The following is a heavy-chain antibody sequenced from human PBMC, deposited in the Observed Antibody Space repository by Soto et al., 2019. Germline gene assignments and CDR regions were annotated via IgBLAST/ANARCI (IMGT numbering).Heavy chain of an antibody. CDR1: GFSVSSYA. D-gene: IGHD6-13*01. Sequence: GGSLRLSCAAAGFSVSSYAMHWVRQAPGKGLEWVAVISYDGSNKYYADSVKGRFTISRDNSKNTLYLQMNSLRAEDTAVYYCARDFFCRCTSNSTGLLGYWAQCTQVTGSS. J-gene: IGHJ4*02. CDR3: ARDFFCRCTSNSTGLLGY. V-gene: IGHV3-30-3*01. CDR2: ISYDGSNK.